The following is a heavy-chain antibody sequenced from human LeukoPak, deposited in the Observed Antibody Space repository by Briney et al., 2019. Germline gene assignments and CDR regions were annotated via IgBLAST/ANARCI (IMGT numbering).Heavy chain of an antibody. CDR2: IYYSGNI. CDR1: DGSIKHYY. D-gene: IGHD1-7*01. J-gene: IGHJ4*02. V-gene: IGHV4-59*01. CDR3: ARVLLAGPTDY. Sequence: SETLSLTCGVPDGSIKHYYWSWIRQPPGKGLEWIGYIYYSGNIQYNPSLRSRATISIETSNNQFSLKLTSVSAADTAVYYCARVLLAGPTDYWGQGILVTVSP.